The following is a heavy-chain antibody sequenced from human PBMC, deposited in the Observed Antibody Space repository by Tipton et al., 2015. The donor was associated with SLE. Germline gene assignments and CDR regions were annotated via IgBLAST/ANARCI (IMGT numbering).Heavy chain of an antibody. CDR2: IYHSGLT. CDR3: ARATTAIAPFDN. Sequence: TLSLTCAVSGFYVSDGFYWGWIRQPPGKGLEWIASIYHSGLTYSNPSLKSRIAFSVDTSKNQFSLRLSSVTAADTAVYYCARATTAIAPFDNWGQGTLVTVSS. CDR1: GFYVSDGFY. J-gene: IGHJ4*02. D-gene: IGHD2-2*02. V-gene: IGHV4-38-2*01.